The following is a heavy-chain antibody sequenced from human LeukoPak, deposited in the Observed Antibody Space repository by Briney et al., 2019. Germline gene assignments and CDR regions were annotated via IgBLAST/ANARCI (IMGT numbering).Heavy chain of an antibody. CDR3: AKDGDRGYSGHDQDY. V-gene: IGHV3-23*01. Sequence: PAGGSLRLSCAASGFTFSSYAMSWVRQAPGKGLEWVSTISGSGSTTYYADSVKGRFTISRDNSKNTLYLQMNSLRAEDTAVYYCAKDGDRGYSGHDQDYWGQGTLVTVSS. CDR1: GFTFSSYA. D-gene: IGHD5-12*01. CDR2: ISGSGSTT. J-gene: IGHJ4*02.